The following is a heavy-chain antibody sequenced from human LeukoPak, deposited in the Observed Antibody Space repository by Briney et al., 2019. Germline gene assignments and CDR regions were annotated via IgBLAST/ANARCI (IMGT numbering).Heavy chain of an antibody. CDR3: ARHLHYGDHQGAFDI. CDR2: IYYSGST. J-gene: IGHJ3*02. V-gene: IGHV4-59*01. Sequence: PSETLSLTCTVPGGSISSYYWSWIRQPPGKGLEWIGYIYYSGSTNYNPSLKSRVTISVDTSKNQFSLKLSSVTAADTAVYYCARHLHYGDHQGAFDIWGQGTMVTVSS. D-gene: IGHD4-17*01. CDR1: GGSISSYY.